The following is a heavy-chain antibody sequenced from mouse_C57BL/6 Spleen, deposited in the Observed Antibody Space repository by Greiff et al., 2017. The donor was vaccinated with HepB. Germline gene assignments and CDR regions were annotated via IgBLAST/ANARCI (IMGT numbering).Heavy chain of an antibody. V-gene: IGHV5-2*01. J-gene: IGHJ1*03. Sequence: EVKLMESGGGLVQPGESLKLSCESNEYEFPSHDMSWVRKTPEKRLELVAAINSDGGSTYYPDTMERRFIISRDNTKKTLYMQMSSLRSEDTALYYCARTGTRGTQNWYFDVWGTGTTVTVSS. CDR3: ARTGTRGTQNWYFDV. CDR2: INSDGGST. CDR1: EYEFPSHD. D-gene: IGHD4-1*01.